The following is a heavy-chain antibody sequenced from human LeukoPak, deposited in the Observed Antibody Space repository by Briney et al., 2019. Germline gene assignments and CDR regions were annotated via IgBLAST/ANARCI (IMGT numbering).Heavy chain of an antibody. D-gene: IGHD3-22*01. CDR1: GYTLTELS. J-gene: IGHJ4*02. CDR3: ATAEIKRDYDSSGLNYFDY. CDR2: FDPEDGET. V-gene: IGHV1-24*01. Sequence: ASVKVSCKVSGYTLTELSMHWVRQAPGKGLEWMGGFDPEDGETIYAQKSQGRVTMTEDTSTDTAYMELSSLRSEDTAVYYCATAEIKRDYDSSGLNYFDYWGQGTLVTVSS.